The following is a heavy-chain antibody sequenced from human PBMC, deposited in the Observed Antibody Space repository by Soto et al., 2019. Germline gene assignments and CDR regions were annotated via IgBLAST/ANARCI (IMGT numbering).Heavy chain of an antibody. J-gene: IGHJ4*02. CDR1: GDNFAGYW. CDR3: ARGGVSTRTFDY. D-gene: IGHD3-3*01. Sequence: GESLKISCKGSGDNFAGYWIAWVRQMPGKGLELMGIIYPSDSDTRYRPSFQGQVTISADKSISSAYLQWSSLGASDTAMYYCARGGVSTRTFDYWGQGTPVTVSS. CDR2: IYPSDSDT. V-gene: IGHV5-51*01.